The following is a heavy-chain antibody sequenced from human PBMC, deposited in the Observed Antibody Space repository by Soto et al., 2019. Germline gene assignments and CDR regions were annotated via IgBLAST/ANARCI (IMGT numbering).Heavy chain of an antibody. Sequence: GGSLRLSCAASGFTFSSYSMNWVRQAPGKGLEWVSSISSSSYIYYADSVKGRFTISRDNAKNSLYLQMNSLRAEDTAVYYCARDGSHYYCSGGSCYNQNYDYWGQGTLVTVSS. V-gene: IGHV3-21*01. CDR3: ARDGSHYYCSGGSCYNQNYDY. CDR1: GFTFSSYS. D-gene: IGHD2-15*01. J-gene: IGHJ4*02. CDR2: ISSSSYI.